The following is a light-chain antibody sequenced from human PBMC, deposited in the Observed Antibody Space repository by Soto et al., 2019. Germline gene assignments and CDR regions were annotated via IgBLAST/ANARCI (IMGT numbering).Light chain of an antibody. Sequence: DIVMTQSPDSLAVSLAERATINCKSSQSVLYSSNNKNYLAWFQQKPGQPPKLLIYWASTRESGVPDRFNGSGSGTDFTLTITGLHAEDVAVYFCQQYYTTPWTFGQGTKVEIK. V-gene: IGKV4-1*01. CDR1: QSVLYSSNNKNY. CDR2: WAS. J-gene: IGKJ1*01. CDR3: QQYYTTPWT.